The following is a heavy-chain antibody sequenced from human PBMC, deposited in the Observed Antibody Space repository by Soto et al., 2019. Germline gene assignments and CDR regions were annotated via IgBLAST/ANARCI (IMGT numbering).Heavy chain of an antibody. CDR3: ARGTKDIVLMVYAAPPDY. Sequence: QVQLQESGPGLVKPSQTLSLTCTVSGGSISSGDYYWSWIRQPPGKGLEWIGYIYYSGSTYYNPSLTSRVTISVDTSKNQFSLKLSSVTAADTAVYYCARGTKDIVLMVYAAPPDYWGQGTLVTVSS. D-gene: IGHD2-8*01. CDR2: IYYSGST. V-gene: IGHV4-30-4*01. J-gene: IGHJ4*02. CDR1: GGSISSGDYY.